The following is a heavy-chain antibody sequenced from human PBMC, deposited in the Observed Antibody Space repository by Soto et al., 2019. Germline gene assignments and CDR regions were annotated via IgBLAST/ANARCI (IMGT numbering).Heavy chain of an antibody. CDR1: GFPFNNAW. V-gene: IGHV3-15*07. D-gene: IGHD1-26*01. CDR2: VKSKADGGSG. Sequence: SLRLSCAASGFPFNNAWISWVRQVPGKGLEWVGRVKSKADGGSGDYAAPVKGRFVVSRDDSKDIVYPQMNSLKIEDTGVYYCTTDSRTTLPQIRFDYWGHGTQVTVSS. CDR3: TTDSRTTLPQIRFDY. J-gene: IGHJ4*01.